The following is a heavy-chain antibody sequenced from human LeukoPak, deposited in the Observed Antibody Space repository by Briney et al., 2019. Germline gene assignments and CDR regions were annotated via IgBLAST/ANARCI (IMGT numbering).Heavy chain of an antibody. Sequence: ASVKVSFKASGGTFSSYTISWVRQAPGQGLEWMGRIIPILGIANYAQKFQGRVTITADKSTSTAYMELGSLRSEDTAVFYCARDSQGSSWLIDYWGQGTLVTVSS. CDR1: GGTFSSYT. CDR2: IIPILGIA. J-gene: IGHJ4*02. V-gene: IGHV1-69*04. D-gene: IGHD6-13*01. CDR3: ARDSQGSSWLIDY.